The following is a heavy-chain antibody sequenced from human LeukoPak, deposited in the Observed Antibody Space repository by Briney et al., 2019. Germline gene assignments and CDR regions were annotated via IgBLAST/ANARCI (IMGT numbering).Heavy chain of an antibody. CDR1: GYXFTDYY. CDR3: ATGERLVPAAMWFDY. D-gene: IGHD2-2*01. Sequence: ASVKVSCKASGYXFTDYYIHWVRQAPGQGLEWMGWINPKSGGRSYAQRFQGRVTVTRDTFISTAYMELSRLRSDDTAVYYCATGERLVPAAMWFDYWGQGTLVTVSS. CDR2: INPKSGGR. J-gene: IGHJ4*02. V-gene: IGHV1-2*02.